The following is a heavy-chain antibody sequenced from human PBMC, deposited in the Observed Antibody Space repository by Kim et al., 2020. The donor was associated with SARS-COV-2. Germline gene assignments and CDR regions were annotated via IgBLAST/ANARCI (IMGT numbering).Heavy chain of an antibody. J-gene: IGHJ6*02. CDR1: GGSISSYY. CDR3: ASSDDYGDYAHSGMDV. Sequence: SETLSLTCTVSGGSISSYYWSWIRQPPGKGLEWIGYIYYSRSTNYNPSLKSRVTISVDTSKNQFSLKLSSVTAADTAVYYCASSDDYGDYAHSGMDVWGQGTTVTVSS. D-gene: IGHD4-17*01. CDR2: IYYSRST. V-gene: IGHV4-59*13.